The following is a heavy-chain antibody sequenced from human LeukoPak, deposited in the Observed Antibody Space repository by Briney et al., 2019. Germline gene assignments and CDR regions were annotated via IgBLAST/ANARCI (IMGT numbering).Heavy chain of an antibody. J-gene: IGHJ4*02. CDR2: INEDGSTT. CDR1: GFTFITSA. D-gene: IGHD6-6*01. Sequence: PGRSLRLSCAASGFTFITSAMHWVRQGPGKGLVWVSRINEDGSTTSYADSVKGRFTISRDNTKNTVYLQMNSLRGEDTALYYCARGLGSSSAGTTYWGQGTVVTVSS. CDR3: ARGLGSSSAGTTY. V-gene: IGHV3-74*01.